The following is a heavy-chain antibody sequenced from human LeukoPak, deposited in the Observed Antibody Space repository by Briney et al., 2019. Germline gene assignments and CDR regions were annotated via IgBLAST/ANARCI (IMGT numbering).Heavy chain of an antibody. J-gene: IGHJ4*02. V-gene: IGHV1-18*01. D-gene: IGHD1-26*01. Sequence: ASVKVSCKTSGYTFSRYGFSWVRQAPGQGLEWIGWIGVFNGNRNFAKSVQGRITLTADTSTNTTYMELRSLTSDDTAVYFCGRDWDWHVQFWGQGTLITVSS. CDR2: IGVFNGNR. CDR3: GRDWDWHVQF. CDR1: GYTFSRYG.